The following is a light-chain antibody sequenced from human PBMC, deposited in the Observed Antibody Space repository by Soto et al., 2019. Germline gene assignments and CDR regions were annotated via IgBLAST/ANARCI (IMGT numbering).Light chain of an antibody. CDR3: SSYTSSSTLV. Sequence: QSVLTQPASVSGSPGQSITISCTGTSSDVGCYNYVSWYQQHPGKAPKFMIYDVSNRPSGVSNRFSGFKSGNTASLTISGLQAEDEADYYCSSYTSSSTLVFGGGTQLTVL. J-gene: IGLJ2*01. V-gene: IGLV2-14*01. CDR2: DVS. CDR1: SSDVGCYNY.